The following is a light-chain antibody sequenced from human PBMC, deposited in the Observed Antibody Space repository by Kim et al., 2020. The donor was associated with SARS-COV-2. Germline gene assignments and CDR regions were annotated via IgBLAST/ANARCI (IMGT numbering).Light chain of an antibody. V-gene: IGLV6-57*02. CDR3: QSYDSGNPWV. Sequence: NFMLTQPHSVSESPGKTVTISCTGSSGSIASNYVQWYQQRPGSAPTTVIYEDNQRPSGVPDRFSGSIDSSSNSASLTISGLKTEDEADYYCQSYDSGNPWVFGGGTQLTVL. CDR1: SGSIASNY. J-gene: IGLJ3*02. CDR2: EDN.